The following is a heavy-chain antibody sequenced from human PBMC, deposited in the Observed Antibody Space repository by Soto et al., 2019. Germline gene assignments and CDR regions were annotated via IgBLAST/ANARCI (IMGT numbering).Heavy chain of an antibody. CDR3: ARDRGYFPKLKGMDV. CDR2: IIPSLAKT. D-gene: IGHD3-22*01. V-gene: IGHV1-69*08. CDR1: GDPSINNI. J-gene: IGHJ6*04. Sequence: QVLLVQSGAEVKKPGSSVRVSCKASGDPSINNILTWVRQPPGQGLEGLGRIIPSLAKTDYEQNIQGRVTITADKSTSTAYMELSGLRPDDTAVYYCARDRGYFPKLKGMDVWGIGTAVTVSS.